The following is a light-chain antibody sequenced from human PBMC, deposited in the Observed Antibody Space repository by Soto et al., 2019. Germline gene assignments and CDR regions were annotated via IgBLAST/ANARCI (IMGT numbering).Light chain of an antibody. CDR2: AAS. CDR3: QQIYSIPLT. Sequence: DIQMTQSPSSLSASVGDRVTITCRASQSISGYLNWYQHKPGKAPKLLIYAASTLPSGVPSRFSGRESGPDFTLTISSLQPEDFGTYYCQQIYSIPLTFGGGTKVEIK. CDR1: QSISGY. J-gene: IGKJ4*01. V-gene: IGKV1-39*01.